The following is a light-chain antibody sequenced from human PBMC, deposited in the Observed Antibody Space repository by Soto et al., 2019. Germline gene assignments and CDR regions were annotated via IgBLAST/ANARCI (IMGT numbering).Light chain of an antibody. CDR3: QVWDSISDHVV. CDR1: NIGSKY. Sequence: SYELTQPPSVSVAPGKTARITCGGNNIGSKYVHWYQQKAGQAPVMVIYYESDRPSGIPERFSGSNSGNTATLTISRVEAADEADYYCQVWDSISDHVVFGGGTKLTVL. V-gene: IGLV3-21*04. J-gene: IGLJ2*01. CDR2: YES.